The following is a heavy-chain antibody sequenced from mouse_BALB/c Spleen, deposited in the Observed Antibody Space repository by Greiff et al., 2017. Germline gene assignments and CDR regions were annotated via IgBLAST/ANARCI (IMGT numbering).Heavy chain of an antibody. Sequence: QVQLQQPGAELVRPGASVKLSCKASGYTFTSYWINWVKQRPGQGLEWIGNINPSDSYTNYNQKFKDKATLTVDKSSSTAYMQLSSPTSEDSAVYYCTTYGNYVGAMDYWGQGTSVTVSS. V-gene: IGHV1-69*02. D-gene: IGHD2-1*01. CDR1: GYTFTSYW. CDR3: TTYGNYVGAMDY. J-gene: IGHJ4*01. CDR2: INPSDSYT.